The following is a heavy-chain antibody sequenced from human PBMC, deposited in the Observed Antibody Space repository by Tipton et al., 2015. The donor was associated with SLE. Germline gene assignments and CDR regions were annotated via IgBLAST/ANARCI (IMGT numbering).Heavy chain of an antibody. V-gene: IGHV3-30*03. CDR3: ARGRGCSTSCYTSYGMDV. CDR1: GFTFISYG. D-gene: IGHD2-2*02. J-gene: IGHJ6*02. CDR2: ISYDGSNK. Sequence: SLRLSCTASGFTFISYGMHWVRQAPGKGLEWVAVISYDGSNKYYADSVQGRFTISRDNAKNTLYLQMNSLRAEDTAVYYCARGRGCSTSCYTSYGMDVWGQGTTVTVSS.